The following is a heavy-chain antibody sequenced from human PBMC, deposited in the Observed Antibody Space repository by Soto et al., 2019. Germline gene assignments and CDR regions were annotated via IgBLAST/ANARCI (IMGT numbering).Heavy chain of an antibody. J-gene: IGHJ6*02. V-gene: IGHV3-15*01. D-gene: IGHD3-10*01. Sequence: EVQLVESGGGLVKPGGSLRLSCAASGFTFSNAWMSWVRQAPGKGLEWVGRIKSKTDGGTTDYAAPVKGRFTISRDDSKNTLYLQMNSLKTEDTAVYYGTTDHSLRWFGELSVSHYGMDVWGQGTTVTVSS. CDR2: IKSKTDGGTT. CDR1: GFTFSNAW. CDR3: TTDHSLRWFGELSVSHYGMDV.